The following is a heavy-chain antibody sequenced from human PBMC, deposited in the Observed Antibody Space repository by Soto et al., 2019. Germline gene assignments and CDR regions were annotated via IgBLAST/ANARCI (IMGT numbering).Heavy chain of an antibody. V-gene: IGHV1-8*01. CDR1: GYTFTSYD. J-gene: IGHJ4*02. CDR3: TRGTVTPFDY. D-gene: IGHD4-17*01. Sequence: ASVNLACKASGYTFTSYDINWLRQATGQGLEWMGWMNPNSGNTGYAQKFQGRVTMTRNTSISTAYMELSSLRSEDTAVYYCTRGTVTPFDYWGQGSLVTVSS. CDR2: MNPNSGNT.